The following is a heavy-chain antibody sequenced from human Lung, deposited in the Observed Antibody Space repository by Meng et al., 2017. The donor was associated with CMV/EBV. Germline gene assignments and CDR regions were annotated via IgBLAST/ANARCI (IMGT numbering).Heavy chain of an antibody. V-gene: IGHV1-18*01. CDR1: GNTFTSYG. CDR3: TRVLSQVIVVHRYYYYGMDV. CDR2: ISAYNGIT. D-gene: IGHD2-2*01. J-gene: IGHJ6*02. Sequence: ASVXVSXKASGNTFTSYGISWVRQAPGQGLEWMGWISAYNGITNYAQKFQGRVTMTSDTSTSTAYMELRSLRSDDTAVYYCTRVLSQVIVVHRYYYYGMDVGXQGTXVTVSS.